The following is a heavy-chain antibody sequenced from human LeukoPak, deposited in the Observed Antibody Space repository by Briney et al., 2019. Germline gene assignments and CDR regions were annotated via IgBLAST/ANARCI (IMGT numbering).Heavy chain of an antibody. D-gene: IGHD2-2*03. J-gene: IGHJ4*02. Sequence: GGSLRLSCAASGFTVSSNYMSWVRQAPGKGLEWVSVIYSGGSTYYADSVKGRFTISRDNSKNTLYLQMNSLRAEDTAVYYCARTLDGYCSSTSCYEIDYWGQGTLVTVSS. V-gene: IGHV3-66*01. CDR1: GFTVSSNY. CDR3: ARTLDGYCSSTSCYEIDY. CDR2: IYSGGST.